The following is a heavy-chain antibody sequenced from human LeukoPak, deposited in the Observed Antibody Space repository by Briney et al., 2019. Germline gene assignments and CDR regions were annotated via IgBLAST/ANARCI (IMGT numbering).Heavy chain of an antibody. V-gene: IGHV4-59*11. D-gene: IGHD3-3*01. CDR3: ARAVASYYDFWSGYYPYYYYMDV. CDR1: GGSISSHY. CDR2: IYYSGST. Sequence: SETLSLTCTVSGGSISSHYWSWIRQPPGKGLEWIGYIYYSGSTNYNPSLKSRVTISVDTSKNQFSLKLSSVTAADTAVYYCARAVASYYDFWSGYYPYYYYMDVWGRGTTVTVSS. J-gene: IGHJ6*03.